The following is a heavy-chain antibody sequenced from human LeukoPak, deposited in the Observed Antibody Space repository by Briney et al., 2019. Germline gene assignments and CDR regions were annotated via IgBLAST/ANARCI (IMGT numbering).Heavy chain of an antibody. Sequence: PGRSLRLSCAASGFIFSSYGMHWVRQAPGKGLEWVAFMWSDGINQYYADSVKGRFAISRDNSKNTLYLQMSSLRVEDTAVYYCARDRGAGGYDHDYWGQGALVTVSS. V-gene: IGHV3-33*01. CDR2: MWSDGINQ. CDR3: ARDRGAGGYDHDY. J-gene: IGHJ4*02. CDR1: GFIFSSYG. D-gene: IGHD5-12*01.